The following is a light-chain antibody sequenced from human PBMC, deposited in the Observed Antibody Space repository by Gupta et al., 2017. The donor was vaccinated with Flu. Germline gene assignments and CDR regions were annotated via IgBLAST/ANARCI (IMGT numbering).Light chain of an antibody. V-gene: IGKV1-39*01. CDR2: AAS. Sequence: DIQMTQSPSSLSASVGDRVTITCRASQSISSYLNWYQQKPGKAPKLLIYAASSLKSGVPSRFSDSGSGTDFTLTISRLQPEDFATYYCQHRDSTLITFGGGTKVEIK. CDR1: QSISSY. J-gene: IGKJ4*01. CDR3: QHRDSTLIT.